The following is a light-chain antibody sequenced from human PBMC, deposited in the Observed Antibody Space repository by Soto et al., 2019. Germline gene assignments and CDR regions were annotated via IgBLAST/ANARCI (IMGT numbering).Light chain of an antibody. CDR1: NIGSKS. CDR3: QVWDSSSDSGV. CDR2: DDT. J-gene: IGLJ2*01. Sequence: SYELTQPPSGSVAPGQTARITCGGANIGSKSVHWYQQKPGQAPVLVVYDDTDRPSGIPERFSGSNSGNTASLTISRVEAGDEADYYCQVWDSSSDSGVFGGGTQLTVL. V-gene: IGLV3-21*02.